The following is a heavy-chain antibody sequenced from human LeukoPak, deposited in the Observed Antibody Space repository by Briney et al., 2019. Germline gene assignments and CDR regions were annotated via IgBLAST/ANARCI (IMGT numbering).Heavy chain of an antibody. J-gene: IGHJ5*02. CDR3: VRHRSGQAWLDP. D-gene: IGHD1-26*01. V-gene: IGHV4-39*01. CDR1: GDSVTSSSYC. Sequence: SETLSLTCTVAGDSVTSSSYCWGWIRQPPGKGLEWIGCIYYSGSSYYNSSLNSRVTISVDTSMNEFSLRLKSVTATDTALYYCVRHRSGQAWLDPWGQGTLVTVSS. CDR2: IYYSGSS.